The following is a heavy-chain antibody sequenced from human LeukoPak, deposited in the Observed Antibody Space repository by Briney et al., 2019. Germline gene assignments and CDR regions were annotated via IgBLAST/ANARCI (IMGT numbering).Heavy chain of an antibody. J-gene: IGHJ4*02. V-gene: IGHV3-53*01. CDR2: IYSGGST. Sequence: GGCLRLSCAAPGFFVSSHYMSWVRQAPGKGLEWVSDIYSGGSTYYAASVKGRFTISRDNSKNTLYLQMNRLRAEDTAVYYCARGYYDILTGYYNPWYFDYWGQGTLVTVSS. CDR3: ARGYYDILTGYYNPWYFDY. D-gene: IGHD3-9*01. CDR1: GFFVSSHY.